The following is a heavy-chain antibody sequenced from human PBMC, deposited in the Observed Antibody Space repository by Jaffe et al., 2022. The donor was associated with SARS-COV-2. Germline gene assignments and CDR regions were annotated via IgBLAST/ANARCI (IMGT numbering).Heavy chain of an antibody. CDR1: AFPVSGDY. D-gene: IGHD2-15*01. V-gene: IGHV3-53*01. CDR2: VYRGTTA. Sequence: EVQLVESGGGLIQPGGSLRLSCATSAFPVSGDYMTWVRQAPGKGLEWVSMVYRGTTAYYADSVKGRFTASTDTSQSTVFLQMNSLRADDTAVYYCARAPYCTGGSCYSRYYFDSWGQGTLVTVSS. J-gene: IGHJ4*02. CDR3: ARAPYCTGGSCYSRYYFDS.